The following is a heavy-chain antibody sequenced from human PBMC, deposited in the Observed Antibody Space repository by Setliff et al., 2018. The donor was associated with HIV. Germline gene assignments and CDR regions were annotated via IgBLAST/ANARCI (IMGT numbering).Heavy chain of an antibody. V-gene: IGHV4-59*04. CDR1: GGSISSYC. CDR3: ARYRYYYDSSGYGRWFDP. Sequence: SETLSLTCTVSGGSISSYCWNWIRQSPGRGLEWIGSISSSGNTYYNPSLKSRVTISLDTSENQFSLRLNSVTAADTAVYYCARYRYYYDSSGYGRWFDPWGQGTLVTVSS. D-gene: IGHD3-22*01. CDR2: ISSSGNT. J-gene: IGHJ5*02.